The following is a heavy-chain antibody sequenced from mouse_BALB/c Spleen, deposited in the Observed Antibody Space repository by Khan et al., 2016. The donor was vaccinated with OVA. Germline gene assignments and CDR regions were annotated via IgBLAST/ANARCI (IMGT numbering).Heavy chain of an antibody. V-gene: IGHV1S132*01. CDR3: ARGDALYYFDY. J-gene: IGHJ2*01. CDR2: IYPGTDNT. Sequence: VQLQESGAELVRPGASVKLSCKTSGYIFTSYWIHWVKQRSGQGLEWMASIYPGTDNTYYNEKLKDKTTLTADKSSSTAYMQLSSLTSEDSAVYFCARGDALYYFDYWGQGTTLTVSS. CDR1: GYIFTSYW.